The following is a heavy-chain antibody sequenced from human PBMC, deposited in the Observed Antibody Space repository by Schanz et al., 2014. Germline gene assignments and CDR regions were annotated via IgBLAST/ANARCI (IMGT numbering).Heavy chain of an antibody. CDR2: ISASGGTT. J-gene: IGHJ5*01. CDR3: AKTPREYCNYDNCPNWFDS. Sequence: EVQLVESGGGLVKPGGSLRLSCATSGLTFTSAWMSWVRQAPGKGLEWVSAISASGGTTYYADSVKGRFTISRDNSKNTLYLQMNSLRAEDTAVYYCAKTPREYCNYDNCPNWFDSWGQGTLVTVSP. D-gene: IGHD2-15*01. CDR1: GLTFTSAW. V-gene: IGHV3-23*04.